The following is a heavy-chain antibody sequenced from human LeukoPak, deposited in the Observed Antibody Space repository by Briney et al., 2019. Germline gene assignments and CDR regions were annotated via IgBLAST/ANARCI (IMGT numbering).Heavy chain of an antibody. CDR2: ISGSGDST. D-gene: IGHD3-22*01. Sequence: GGSLRLSCAASGFTFSGYAMSWVRQAPEKGLEWVSAISGSGDSTYYADSVKGRFTISRDSSKNTLYLQMNSLGAEDTALYYCAKPHYYDSSGYLFDYWGQGTLVTVSS. V-gene: IGHV3-23*01. J-gene: IGHJ4*02. CDR1: GFTFSGYA. CDR3: AKPHYYDSSGYLFDY.